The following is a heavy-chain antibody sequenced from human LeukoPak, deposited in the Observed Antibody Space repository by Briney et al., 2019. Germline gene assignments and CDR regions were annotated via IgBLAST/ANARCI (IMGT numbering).Heavy chain of an antibody. Sequence: GGSLRLSCAASGFTFSSYWMCWVRQAPGKGLECVANIKQDGSEKYYVDSVKGRFTISRDNAKNSLYLQMNSLRAEDTAVYYCARDLGRWFGDAFDIWGQGTMVTVSS. CDR3: ARDLGRWFGDAFDI. CDR1: GFTFSSYW. J-gene: IGHJ3*02. CDR2: IKQDGSEK. V-gene: IGHV3-7*01. D-gene: IGHD3-10*01.